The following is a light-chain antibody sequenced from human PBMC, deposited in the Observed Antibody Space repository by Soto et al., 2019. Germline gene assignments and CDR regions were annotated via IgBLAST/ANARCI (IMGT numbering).Light chain of an antibody. J-gene: IGKJ1*01. V-gene: IGKV4-1*01. CDR3: LQYHTYSWT. CDR2: DAS. Sequence: DIVMTQSPDSLAVSLGERATINCKSSQSVLYSSNNKNYLAWYQQKPGQPPNLLIYDASSLESGVPSRFSGSGXGTEFTLTISSLQPDDFANYYCLQYHTYSWTFGLGTKVDI. CDR1: QSVLYSSNNKNY.